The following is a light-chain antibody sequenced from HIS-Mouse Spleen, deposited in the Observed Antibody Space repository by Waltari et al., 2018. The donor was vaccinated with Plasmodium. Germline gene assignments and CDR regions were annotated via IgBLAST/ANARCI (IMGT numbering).Light chain of an antibody. Sequence: EIVMTQSPATLSVSPGERATLSRRASQSVSSNLAWYQQKPGQAPRLLIYGASTRATGIPARFSGSGSVTEFTLTISSLQSEDFAVYYCQQYNNWSFTFGPGTKVDIK. CDR1: QSVSSN. V-gene: IGKV3-15*01. CDR3: QQYNNWSFT. J-gene: IGKJ3*01. CDR2: GAS.